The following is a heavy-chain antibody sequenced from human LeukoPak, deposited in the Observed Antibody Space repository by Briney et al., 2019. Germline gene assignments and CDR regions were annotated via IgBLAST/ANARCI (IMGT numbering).Heavy chain of an antibody. D-gene: IGHD6-13*01. CDR1: GYSISSGYF. CDR3: ARLNTGVLSSRTNNWFDP. V-gene: IGHV4-38-2*01. Sequence: SETLSLTYAVSGYSISSGYFWGWIRQPPGKGLEWIGGIGHSGSTYYNPSLKSRVTISTDTSKNRFSLQLSSVTAANTAGYYCARLNTGVLSSRTNNWFDPWGQGTLVTVSS. J-gene: IGHJ5*02. CDR2: IGHSGST.